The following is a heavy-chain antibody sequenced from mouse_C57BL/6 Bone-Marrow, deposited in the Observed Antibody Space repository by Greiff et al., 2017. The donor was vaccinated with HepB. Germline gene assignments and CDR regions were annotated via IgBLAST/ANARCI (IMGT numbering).Heavy chain of an antibody. J-gene: IGHJ1*03. CDR1: GYAFTNYL. CDR2: INPGSGGT. D-gene: IGHD2-3*01. Sequence: QVQLQQSGAELVRPGTSVKVSCKASGYAFTNYLIEWVKQRPGPGLEWIGVINPGSGGTNYNEKFKGKATLTADKSSSTAYMQLSSLTSEDSAVYFCAREGWLLWYFDVWGTGTTVTVSS. V-gene: IGHV1-54*01. CDR3: AREGWLLWYFDV.